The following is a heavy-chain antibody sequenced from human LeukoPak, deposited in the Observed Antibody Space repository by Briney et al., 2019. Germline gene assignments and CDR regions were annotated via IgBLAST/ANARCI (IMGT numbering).Heavy chain of an antibody. J-gene: IGHJ5*02. D-gene: IGHD3-3*01. CDR3: ARGFGLRFFEWLLWFDP. CDR2: INHSGST. V-gene: IGHV4-34*01. Sequence: SETLSLTCAVYGGSFSGYYWSWIRQPPGKGLEWIGEINHSGSTNYNPSLKSRVTISVDTSKNQFSLTLSSVTAADTAVYYCARGFGLRFFEWLLWFDPWGQGTLVTVSS. CDR1: GGSFSGYY.